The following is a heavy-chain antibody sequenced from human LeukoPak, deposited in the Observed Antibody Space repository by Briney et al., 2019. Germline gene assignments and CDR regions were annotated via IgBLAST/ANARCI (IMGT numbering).Heavy chain of an antibody. V-gene: IGHV4-59*08. J-gene: IGHJ4*02. CDR2: IYYSGST. D-gene: IGHD3-22*01. CDR3: ARTLDSSGSPHFDY. CDR1: GSSISGYY. Sequence: ETLSLTCSVSGSSISGYYWSWIRQSPGKGLEWIGYIYYSGSTNYNPSLKSRVTISVDTSKNQFSLKLSSVTAADTAVYYSARTLDSSGSPHFDYWGQGTLVTVSS.